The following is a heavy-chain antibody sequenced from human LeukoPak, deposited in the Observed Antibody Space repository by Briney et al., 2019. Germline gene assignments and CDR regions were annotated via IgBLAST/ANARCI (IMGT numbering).Heavy chain of an antibody. Sequence: ASVKVSCKASGYTFTSYYMHWVRQAPRQGLEWMGIINPSGGSTSYAQKFQGRVTMTRDTSTSTVYMELSSLRSEDTAVYYCARDPPIEYSSSSGPALDFDYWGQGTLVTVSS. J-gene: IGHJ4*02. CDR1: GYTFTSYY. D-gene: IGHD6-6*01. V-gene: IGHV1-46*01. CDR3: ARDPPIEYSSSSGPALDFDY. CDR2: INPSGGST.